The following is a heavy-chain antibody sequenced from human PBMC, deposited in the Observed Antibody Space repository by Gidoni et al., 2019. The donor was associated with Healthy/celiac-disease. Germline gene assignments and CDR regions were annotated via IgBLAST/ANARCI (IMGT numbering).Heavy chain of an antibody. V-gene: IGHV1-69*01. CDR3: ARVGSSSSSGLLDY. Sequence: QVQLVQSGAEVKKPGSSVKVSCKASGGTFSSYAISWVRQAPGQGLGWMGGIIPIFGTANYAQKFQGRVTITADESTSTAYMELSSLRSEDTAVYYCARVGSSSSSGLLDYWGQGTLVTVSS. J-gene: IGHJ4*02. CDR2: IIPIFGTA. D-gene: IGHD6-6*01. CDR1: GGTFSSYA.